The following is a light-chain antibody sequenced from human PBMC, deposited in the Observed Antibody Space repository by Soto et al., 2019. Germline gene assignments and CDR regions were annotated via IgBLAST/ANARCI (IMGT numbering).Light chain of an antibody. Sequence: QSVLTQPASVSGSPGQSITISCTGTSSDVGTYKPVSWYQQHPGKAPKVIIYDDSKRPSGVSNRFSGSKSGNTASLTISGLQADHEDDYYCCSFAGSSTWFGGGTKVTV. CDR1: SSDVGTYKP. CDR3: CSFAGSSTW. CDR2: DDS. V-gene: IGLV2-23*01. J-gene: IGLJ3*02.